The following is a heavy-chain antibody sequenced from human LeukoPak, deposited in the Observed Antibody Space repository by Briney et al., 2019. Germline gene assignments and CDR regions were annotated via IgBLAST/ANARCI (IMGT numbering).Heavy chain of an antibody. CDR2: ISAYNGNT. V-gene: IGHV1-18*01. J-gene: IGHJ4*02. CDR3: ARGSAAHGSAYFDY. Sequence: ASVKVSCKASGYTFTSYGISWVRQAPGQGLEWMGWISAYNGNTNYAQKLQGRVTMTTDTSTGTAYMELRSLRSDDTAVYYCARGSAAHGSAYFDYWGQGTLVTVSS. D-gene: IGHD3-10*01. CDR1: GYTFTSYG.